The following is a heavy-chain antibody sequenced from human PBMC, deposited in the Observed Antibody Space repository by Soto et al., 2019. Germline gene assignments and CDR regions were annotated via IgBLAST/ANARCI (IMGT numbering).Heavy chain of an antibody. CDR3: VEMATRGPGAFDI. D-gene: IGHD2-2*01. CDR2: FEPEDGET. CDR1: GYTLTELS. Sequence: ASVKVSCKVSGYTLTELSMHWVRQAPGKGLEWMGGFEPEDGETIYAQKIQGRVTKTEDTSTDTAYIELSSLRSEDTAVYYCVEMATRGPGAFDIWGQGTMVAVSS. V-gene: IGHV1-24*01. J-gene: IGHJ3*02.